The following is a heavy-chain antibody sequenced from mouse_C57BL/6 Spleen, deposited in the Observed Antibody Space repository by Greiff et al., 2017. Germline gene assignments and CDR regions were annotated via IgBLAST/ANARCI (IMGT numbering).Heavy chain of an antibody. D-gene: IGHD1-2*01. J-gene: IGHJ2*01. CDR1: GYAFTNYL. CDR3: AREHYYVYFDY. V-gene: IGHV1-54*01. CDR2: INPGSGGT. Sequence: VQLQQSGAELVRPGPSVKVSCKASGYAFTNYLIEWVKQRPGPGLEWIGVINPGSGGTNYNEKFKGKATLTADTSSSTAYRQLSSLTSEDSAVYFCAREHYYVYFDYWGQGTTLTVSS.